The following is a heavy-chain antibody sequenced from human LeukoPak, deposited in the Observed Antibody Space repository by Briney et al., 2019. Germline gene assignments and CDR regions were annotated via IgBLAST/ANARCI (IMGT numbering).Heavy chain of an antibody. CDR1: GGSFSGYY. J-gene: IGHJ4*02. CDR2: IYYSGST. D-gene: IGHD5-12*01. V-gene: IGHV4-59*01. CDR3: AGLSGYNWESFYDY. Sequence: SETLSLTCAVYGGSFSGYYWSWIRQPPGKGLEWIGYIYYSGSTNYNPSLKSRVTISVDTSKNQFSLRLSSVTAADTAVYYCAGLSGYNWESFYDYWGQGTLVTVSS.